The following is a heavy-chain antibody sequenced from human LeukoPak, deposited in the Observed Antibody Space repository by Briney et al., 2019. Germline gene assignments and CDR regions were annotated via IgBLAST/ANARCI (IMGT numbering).Heavy chain of an antibody. CDR2: ISGSGGST. J-gene: IGHJ4*02. CDR3: AKDLTTPSIAVAGYYFDS. V-gene: IGHV3-23*01. Sequence: GGSLRLSCAASGFTFSSYAMSWVRQAPGKGLEWVSAISGSGGSTYYADSVKGRFTISRDNSKNTLYLQMNSLRAEDTAVYYCAKDLTTPSIAVAGYYFDSWGQGTLVTVSS. D-gene: IGHD6-19*01. CDR1: GFTFSSYA.